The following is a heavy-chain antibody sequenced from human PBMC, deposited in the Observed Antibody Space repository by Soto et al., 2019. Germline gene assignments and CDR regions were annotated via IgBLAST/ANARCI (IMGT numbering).Heavy chain of an antibody. CDR2: INHSGST. CDR1: GGSFSGYY. Sequence: SETLSLTCAVYGGSFSGYYWSWIRQPPGKGLEWIGEINHSGSTNYDPSLKSRVTISVDTSKNQFSLKLSSVTAADTALYYCARVNILTGYYRLDYWGQGALVTVSS. D-gene: IGHD3-9*01. CDR3: ARVNILTGYYRLDY. V-gene: IGHV4-34*01. J-gene: IGHJ4*02.